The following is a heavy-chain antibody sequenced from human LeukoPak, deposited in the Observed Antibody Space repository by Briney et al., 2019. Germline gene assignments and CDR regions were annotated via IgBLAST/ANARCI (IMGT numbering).Heavy chain of an antibody. V-gene: IGHV4-59*01. CDR1: GGSLKSYY. CDR2: IYHSGST. D-gene: IGHD5-24*01. J-gene: IGHJ3*02. CDR3: ARVGGMTTINNAAFDT. Sequence: SETLSLTCSVSGGSLKSYYWNWIRQPPGKGLEWIGYIYHSGSTNYNPSFRSRVTISLDRSKSHFSLNLTSVTPADTAIYYCARVGGMTTINNAAFDTWGHGTMVTVSS.